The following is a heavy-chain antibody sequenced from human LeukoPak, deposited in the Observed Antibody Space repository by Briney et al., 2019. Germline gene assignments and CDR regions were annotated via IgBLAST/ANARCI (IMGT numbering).Heavy chain of an antibody. CDR2: IYYSGST. CDR1: GGSISSSSYY. J-gene: IGHJ5*02. CDR3: ARDKVSPALRWFHP. V-gene: IGHV4-39*02. Sequence: SEALSLTCTVSGGSISSSSYYWGWLRQPPGTGLEWVGSIYYSGSTYYNPSLKSRVTISVDTSKNQFSLKLSSVTAADTAVYYCARDKVSPALRWFHPWGQGTLVTVSS.